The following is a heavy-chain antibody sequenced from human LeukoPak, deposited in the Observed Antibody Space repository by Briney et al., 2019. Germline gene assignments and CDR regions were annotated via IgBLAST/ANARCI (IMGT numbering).Heavy chain of an antibody. Sequence: GGSQTLVCAASGSTVSSNCMSWARQAPGKGLEWVSVIYSGGSTYYADSVKGKFTISRDNSKNTLYLQMNSLRAEDTAVYYCARWGRDLHAFYIWGQEPMVSVSS. CDR1: GSTVSSNC. CDR3: ARWGRDLHAFYI. J-gene: IGHJ3*02. D-gene: IGHD3-16*01. V-gene: IGHV3-66*01. CDR2: IYSGGST.